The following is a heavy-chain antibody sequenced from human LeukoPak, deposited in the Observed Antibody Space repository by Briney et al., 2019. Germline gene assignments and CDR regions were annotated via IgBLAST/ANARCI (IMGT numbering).Heavy chain of an antibody. CDR2: IYTSGST. Sequence: SQTLSLTCTVSGGSISSGSYYWSWIRQPAGKGLEWIGRIYTSGSTNYNPSLKSRVTISVDTSKNQFSLKLSSVTAADTAVYYCARDRKYYYDSSGYYNYYFDYWAREPWSPSPQ. J-gene: IGHJ4*02. V-gene: IGHV4-61*02. D-gene: IGHD3-22*01. CDR1: GGSISSGSYY. CDR3: ARDRKYYYDSSGYYNYYFDY.